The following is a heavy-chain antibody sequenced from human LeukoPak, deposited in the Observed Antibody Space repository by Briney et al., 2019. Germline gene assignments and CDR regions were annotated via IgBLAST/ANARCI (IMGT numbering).Heavy chain of an antibody. J-gene: IGHJ4*02. Sequence: PSETLSLTCTVSGGSISSYYWNWIRQPPGKGLEWIGYIYYSGSTNYNPSLKSRVTISVDTSKNQFSLTLRSVTAADTAVYYCARRAWSSGWFYFDYWGQGTLVTVSS. CDR1: GGSISSYY. CDR3: ARRAWSSGWFYFDY. D-gene: IGHD6-19*01. CDR2: IYYSGST. V-gene: IGHV4-59*08.